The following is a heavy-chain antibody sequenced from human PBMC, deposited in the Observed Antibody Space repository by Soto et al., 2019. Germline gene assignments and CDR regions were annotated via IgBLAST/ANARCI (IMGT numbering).Heavy chain of an antibody. V-gene: IGHV1-69*01. D-gene: IGHD2-15*01. Sequence: QVQLVQSGAEVKKPGSSVKVSCKASGGTFSSYAISWVRQAPGQGLEWMGGIIPIFGTANYAQKFQGRGTITADESTGTAYMDRSSRRSEDTTVYYCAMARNGACSCCSLYSSGMDGWGHRTTVADS. J-gene: IGHJ6*02. CDR2: IIPIFGTA. CDR3: AMARNGACSCCSLYSSGMDG. CDR1: GGTFSSYA.